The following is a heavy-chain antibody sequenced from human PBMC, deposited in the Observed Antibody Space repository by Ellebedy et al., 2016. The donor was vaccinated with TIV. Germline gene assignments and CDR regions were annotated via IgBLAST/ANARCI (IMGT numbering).Heavy chain of an antibody. CDR1: GGSFSGYY. D-gene: IGHD6-19*01. J-gene: IGHJ3*02. V-gene: IGHV4-34*01. CDR3: ARVQSSGWYRSRNRAFDI. CDR2: INHSGST. Sequence: SETLSLTCAVYGGSFSGYYWSWIRQPPGKGLEWIGEINHSGSTNYNPSLKSRVTISVDTSKNQFSLKLSSVTAADTAVYYCARVQSSGWYRSRNRAFDIWGQGTMVTISS.